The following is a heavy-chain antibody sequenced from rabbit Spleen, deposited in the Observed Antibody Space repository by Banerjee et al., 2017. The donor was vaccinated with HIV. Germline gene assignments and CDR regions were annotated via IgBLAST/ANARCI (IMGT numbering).Heavy chain of an antibody. D-gene: IGHD7-1*01. Sequence: QEQLVESGGGLVQPGGSLKLSCTASGFSFSSKAVMCWVRQAPGKGLEWIACINAITGKAVYASWAKGRFTISKTSSTTVTLQMTSLTAADTATYFCASNTVGGTGSPYSITRLDLWGQGTLVTVS. J-gene: IGHJ3*01. CDR3: ASNTVGGTGSPYSITRLDL. V-gene: IGHV1S45*01. CDR2: INAITGKA. CDR1: GFSFSSKAV.